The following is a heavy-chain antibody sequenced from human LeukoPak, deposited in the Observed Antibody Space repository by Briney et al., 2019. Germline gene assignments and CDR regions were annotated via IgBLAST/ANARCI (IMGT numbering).Heavy chain of an antibody. CDR3: ARYYYDSSGPDY. V-gene: IGHV1-2*02. J-gene: IGHJ4*02. CDR1: GYTFTTFD. Sequence: ASVKVSCKASGYTFTTFDINWVRQAPGQGLEWMGWINPNSGGTNYAQKFQGRVTMTRDTSISTAYMELSRLRSDDTAVYYCARYYYDSSGPDYWGQGTLVTVSS. D-gene: IGHD3-22*01. CDR2: INPNSGGT.